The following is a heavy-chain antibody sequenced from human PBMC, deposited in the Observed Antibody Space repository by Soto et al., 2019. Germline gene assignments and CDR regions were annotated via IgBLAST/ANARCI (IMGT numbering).Heavy chain of an antibody. J-gene: IGHJ6*02. D-gene: IGHD2-2*01. CDR3: ARTVPAAMRAVYYYGMDV. Sequence: QVQLVQSGAEVKKPGASVKVYCKASGYTFTSYGISWVRQAPGQGLEWMGWISAYNGNTNYAQKLQGRVTMTPDTSTSTAYIALRSLGSDATAVYYCARTVPAAMRAVYYYGMDVWGQGTTVTVSS. CDR1: GYTFTSYG. V-gene: IGHV1-18*01. CDR2: ISAYNGNT.